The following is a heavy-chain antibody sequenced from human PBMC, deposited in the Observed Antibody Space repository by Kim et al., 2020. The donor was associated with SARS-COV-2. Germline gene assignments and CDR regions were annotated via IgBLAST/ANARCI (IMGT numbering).Heavy chain of an antibody. J-gene: IGHJ3*02. V-gene: IGHV1-2*06. Sequence: ASVKVSCKASGYSFTGYYMYWVRQAPGQGLEWMGRINPNSGGTIYAQKFQGRVTMTRDTSISTAYMELSGLRSDDTAVYYCARDCGGDCYSSDAFDIWGQ. D-gene: IGHD2-21*02. CDR1: GYSFTGYY. CDR2: INPNSGGT. CDR3: ARDCGGDCYSSDAFDI.